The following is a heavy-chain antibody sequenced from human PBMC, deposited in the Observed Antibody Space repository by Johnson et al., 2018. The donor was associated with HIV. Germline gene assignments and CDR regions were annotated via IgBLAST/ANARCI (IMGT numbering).Heavy chain of an antibody. CDR1: GFTVSSNY. CDR2: ISSSGSTI. J-gene: IGHJ3*02. Sequence: QVQLVESGGGVVQPGRSLRLSCVASGFTVSSNYMSWIRQAPGKGLEWVSYISSSGSTIYYADSVKGRFTISRDNSKNTLYLQMNSLRAEDTAVYYCARGREGGNYQGGAFDIWGQGTMVTVSS. V-gene: IGHV3-11*04. D-gene: IGHD1-26*01. CDR3: ARGREGGNYQGGAFDI.